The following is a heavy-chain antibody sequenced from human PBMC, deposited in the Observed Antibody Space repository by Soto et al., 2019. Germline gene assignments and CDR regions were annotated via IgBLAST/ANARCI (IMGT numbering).Heavy chain of an antibody. CDR2: ISAYNGNT. CDR3: ARDLRDDFWSGYMYYFDY. Sequence: QVQLVQSGAEVKKPGASVKVSCKASGYTFTSYGISWVRQAPGQGLEWMGWISAYNGNTNYAQKLQGRVTMTTDTSTSTAYMELRSLRSDDTAVYYCARDLRDDFWSGYMYYFDYWGQGTLVNVSA. CDR1: GYTFTSYG. V-gene: IGHV1-18*01. D-gene: IGHD3-3*01. J-gene: IGHJ4*02.